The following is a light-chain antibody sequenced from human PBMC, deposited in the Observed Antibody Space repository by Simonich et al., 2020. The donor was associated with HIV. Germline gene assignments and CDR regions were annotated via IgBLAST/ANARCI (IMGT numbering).Light chain of an antibody. J-gene: IGLJ3*02. CDR1: SSDVGSYIL. CDR3: CSYAGSYTWV. V-gene: IGLV2-11*01. Sequence: QSALTQPASVSGSPGQSITISCTGTSSDVGSYILVSWYQQHPGKAPKLMIYDVSKRPAGVPDRFSGSKSGNTASLTISGLQAEDESDYYCCSYAGSYTWVFGGGTKLTVL. CDR2: DVS.